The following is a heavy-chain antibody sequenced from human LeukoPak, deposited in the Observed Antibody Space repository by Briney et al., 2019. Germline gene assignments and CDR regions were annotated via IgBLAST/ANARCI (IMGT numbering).Heavy chain of an antibody. CDR2: IYSSGST. J-gene: IGHJ4*02. CDR1: GASISAFH. Sequence: SETLSLTCTVSGASISAFHWTWFRQPAGKGLEWIGLIYSSGSTLFNPSLKRRVAMSVDLTKNQLSLKLTSVTAADTAMYYCARKDGDYWGRGTLVTVSS. V-gene: IGHV4-4*07. CDR3: ARKDGDY.